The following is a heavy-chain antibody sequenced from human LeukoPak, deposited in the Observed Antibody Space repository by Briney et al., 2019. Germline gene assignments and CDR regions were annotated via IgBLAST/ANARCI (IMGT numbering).Heavy chain of an antibody. CDR1: GYTFTGYY. Sequence: ASVKVSCKASGYTFTGYYMHWVRQAPGQGLEWMGWINPNSGGTNYAQKFQGRVTMTRDTSISTAYMELSRLRSDDTAVYYCARASSPYSSSRYYFDYWGQGTLVTVSS. V-gene: IGHV1-2*02. CDR3: ARASSPYSSSRYYFDY. D-gene: IGHD6-13*01. CDR2: INPNSGGT. J-gene: IGHJ4*02.